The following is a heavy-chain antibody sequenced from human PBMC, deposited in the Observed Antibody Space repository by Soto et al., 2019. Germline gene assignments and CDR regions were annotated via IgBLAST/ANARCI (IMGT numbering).Heavy chain of an antibody. V-gene: IGHV3-23*01. J-gene: IGHJ6*02. CDR2: VSGSGVIT. D-gene: IGHD1-26*01. CDR3: AKNRGRKTIGKYGMDV. CDR1: GFTFSNYA. Sequence: PGGSPRLSCAASGFTFSNYAMAWVRQAPGKGLEWVSGVSGSGVITYYADSVKGQFTISRDNSKNTLSLQMNSLRAEDTAVYYCAKNRGRKTIGKYGMDVWGQGTTVTVSS.